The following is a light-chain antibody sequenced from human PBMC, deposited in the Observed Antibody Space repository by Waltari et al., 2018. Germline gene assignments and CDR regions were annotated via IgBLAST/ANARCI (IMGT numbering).Light chain of an antibody. CDR3: QQDYSVPYT. V-gene: IGKV1-27*01. CDR2: TAS. J-gene: IGKJ2*01. CDR1: QDINKE. Sequence: DIQMTQFPSSLSASVGDRVTVTCRSSQDINKELSWYQQKPGKAPTLLLYTASRLQTGVSSCFSGSGSGTDFTLTIISLQPEDVATYFCQQDYSVPYTFGLGTRVEIK.